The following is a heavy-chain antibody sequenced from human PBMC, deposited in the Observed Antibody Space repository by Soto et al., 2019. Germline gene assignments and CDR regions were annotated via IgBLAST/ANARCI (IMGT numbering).Heavy chain of an antibody. CDR1: GFTFSSYA. CDR3: ARDHPSYYYDSSGYPLVTYYFDY. V-gene: IGHV3-30-3*01. J-gene: IGHJ4*02. D-gene: IGHD3-22*01. Sequence: QVQLVESGGGVVQPGRSLRLSCAASGFTFSSYAMHWVRQAPGKGLEWVAVISYDGSNKYYADSVKGRFTISRDNSKNTLYLQMNSLRAEDTAVYHCARDHPSYYYDSSGYPLVTYYFDYWGQGTLVTVSS. CDR2: ISYDGSNK.